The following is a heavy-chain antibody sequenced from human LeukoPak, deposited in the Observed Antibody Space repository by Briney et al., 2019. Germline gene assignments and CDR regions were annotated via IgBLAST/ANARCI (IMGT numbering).Heavy chain of an antibody. CDR1: GYTFTGYY. CDR3: ARDSGSYLHYYYYMDV. J-gene: IGHJ6*03. V-gene: IGHV1-2*04. Sequence: AASVKVSCKASGYTFTGYYMHWVRQAPGQGLEWMGWINLNSGGTKYAQKFQGWVTMTRDTSISTAYMEVSRLRSDDTAVYYCARDSGSYLHYYYYMDVWGKGTTVTVSS. D-gene: IGHD1-26*01. CDR2: INLNSGGT.